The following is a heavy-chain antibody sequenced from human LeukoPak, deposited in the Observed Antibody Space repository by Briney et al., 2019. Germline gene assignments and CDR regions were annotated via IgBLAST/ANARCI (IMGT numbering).Heavy chain of an antibody. Sequence: GGSLRLSCAASGFTFSNFAMTWVRQAPGKGLEWVSAISGGDSNTYYADSVKGRFTISRDNSQNTLYLQLNSLGADDTAVYYCAKETAVAARLIDYWGQGTLVTVS. J-gene: IGHJ4*02. D-gene: IGHD6-6*01. CDR1: GFTFSNFA. CDR3: AKETAVAARLIDY. CDR2: ISGGDSNT. V-gene: IGHV3-23*01.